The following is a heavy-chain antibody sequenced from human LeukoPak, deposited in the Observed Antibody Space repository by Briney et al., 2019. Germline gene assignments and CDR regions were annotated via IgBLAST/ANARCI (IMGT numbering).Heavy chain of an antibody. J-gene: IGHJ5*02. Sequence: GGSLRLSCAASGFTFSSCAMSWVRQAPGKGLEWVSTISGSGDATYYADSVKGRFTIPRDNSKNTLYLQMNSLRAEDTAVYYCAKTGAYYDISPSPRFDPWGHGTLVTVSS. D-gene: IGHD3-9*01. CDR1: GFTFSSCA. CDR2: ISGSGDAT. V-gene: IGHV3-23*01. CDR3: AKTGAYYDISPSPRFDP.